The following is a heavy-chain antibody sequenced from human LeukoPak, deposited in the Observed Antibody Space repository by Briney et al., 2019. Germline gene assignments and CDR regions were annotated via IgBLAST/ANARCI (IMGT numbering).Heavy chain of an antibody. CDR1: GCTFTSYD. CDR2: MNPNSGNT. D-gene: IGHD3-10*01. V-gene: IGHV1-8*01. CDR3: AREFGDSYYEGDWFDP. J-gene: IGHJ5*02. Sequence: ASVKVSCKASGCTFTSYDINWVRQATGQGLEWMGWMNPNSGNTGYAQKFQGRVTMTRNTSISTAYMELSSLRSEDTAVYYCAREFGDSYYEGDWFDPWGQGTLVTVSS.